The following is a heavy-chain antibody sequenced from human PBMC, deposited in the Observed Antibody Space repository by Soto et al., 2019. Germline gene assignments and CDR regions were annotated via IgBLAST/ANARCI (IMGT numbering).Heavy chain of an antibody. J-gene: IGHJ6*02. CDR1: GYTFSRYG. D-gene: IGHD2-8*01. Sequence: QGQLVQSGPEAKKPGASVKVSCKASGYTFSRYGISWVRQAPGQGLEWMGWISGYNGDTKYAQKVQGRVTMTIDTSTYTAYMELRSLTSDDTAIYYCAKNGQPPYYYYGMDVWSQGTTVTVSS. CDR2: ISGYNGDT. V-gene: IGHV1-18*01. CDR3: AKNGQPPYYYYGMDV.